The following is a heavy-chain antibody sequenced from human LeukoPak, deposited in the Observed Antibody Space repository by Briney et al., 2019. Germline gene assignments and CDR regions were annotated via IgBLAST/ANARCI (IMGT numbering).Heavy chain of an antibody. CDR1: GGIFSDYA. Sequence: ASVKVSCKASGGIFSDYALNWVRQAPGQGLEWMGVFIPVLGTANSTQNFQDRVSITADISTHTVYMELSSLKSEDTAVYFCAGIPVFGVVLHQEPVWGKGTTVTVSS. V-gene: IGHV1-69*10. CDR3: AGIPVFGVVLHQEPV. J-gene: IGHJ6*04. CDR2: FIPVLGTA. D-gene: IGHD3-3*01.